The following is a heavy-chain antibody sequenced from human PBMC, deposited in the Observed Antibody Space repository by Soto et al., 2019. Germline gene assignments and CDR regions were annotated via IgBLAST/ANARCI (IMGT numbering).Heavy chain of an antibody. CDR2: ISGSSSTI. Sequence: PGGSLRLSCAASGFTFSSYSMNWVRQAPGKGLEWVSYISGSSSTIYYADSVKGRFTISRDNAKNSLYLQMNSLRDEDTAVYYCARSPYYYDTGGNLYWGQGTLVTVSS. D-gene: IGHD3-22*01. CDR1: GFTFSSYS. J-gene: IGHJ4*02. V-gene: IGHV3-48*02. CDR3: ARSPYYYDTGGNLY.